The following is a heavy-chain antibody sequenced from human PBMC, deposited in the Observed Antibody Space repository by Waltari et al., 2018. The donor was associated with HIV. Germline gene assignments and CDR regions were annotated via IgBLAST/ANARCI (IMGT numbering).Heavy chain of an antibody. CDR1: GGSMTSSSYY. CDR2: MSYSGST. J-gene: IGHJ5*02. D-gene: IGHD4-4*01. V-gene: IGHV4-39*01. CDR3: ARSFSGYSNYFDP. Sequence: QLQLQESGPGLVKSSATLSLTCTVSGGSMTSSSYYWAWIRQPPGKGLEWIGSMSYSGSTYNNASLRSRLTISVDTSKNQFSLKLTSVTAADTAMYYCARSFSGYSNYFDPWGQGTLVTVSS.